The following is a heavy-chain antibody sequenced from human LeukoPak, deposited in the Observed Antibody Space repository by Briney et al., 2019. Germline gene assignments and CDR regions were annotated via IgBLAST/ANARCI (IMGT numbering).Heavy chain of an antibody. Sequence: PGGSLRPSCAASGFTFSSYAMHWVRQAPGKGLEWVAVISYDGSNKYYADSVKGRFTISRDNSKNTLYLQMNSLRAEDTAVYYCARRAVGNSYYYSMDVWGKGTTVTVSS. CDR1: GFTFSSYA. D-gene: IGHD6-19*01. J-gene: IGHJ6*03. CDR2: ISYDGSNK. CDR3: ARRAVGNSYYYSMDV. V-gene: IGHV3-30*04.